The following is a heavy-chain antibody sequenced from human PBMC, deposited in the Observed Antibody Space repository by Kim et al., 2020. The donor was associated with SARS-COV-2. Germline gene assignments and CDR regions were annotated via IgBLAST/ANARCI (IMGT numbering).Heavy chain of an antibody. CDR2: K. Sequence: KRYSPSLTSRLTITKDTSKNQVALTMTDMDPVDTATYYCAHKDSLWSAFDSWGPGTLVTVSS. J-gene: IGHJ4*02. D-gene: IGHD2-8*02. V-gene: IGHV2-5*01. CDR3: AHKDSLWSAFDS.